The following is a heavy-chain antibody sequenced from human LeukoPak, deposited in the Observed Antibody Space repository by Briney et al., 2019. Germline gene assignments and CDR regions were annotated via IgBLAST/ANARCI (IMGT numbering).Heavy chain of an antibody. CDR3: ARAWFGELLYDY. V-gene: IGHV1-2*02. CDR2: INPRSGGA. D-gene: IGHD3-10*01. J-gene: IGHJ4*02. CDR1: GYTFIGYY. Sequence: ASAKVSCKASGYTFIGYYLHWVRQAPGNGLEWMGWINPRSGGANYAEKFQGRVIITRDTSATTGYMELTRLTSDDTAVYYCARAWFGELLYDYWGQGTLVTVSS.